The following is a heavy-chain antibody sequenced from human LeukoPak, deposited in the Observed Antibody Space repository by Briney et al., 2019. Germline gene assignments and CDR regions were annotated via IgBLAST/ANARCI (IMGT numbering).Heavy chain of an antibody. CDR3: ATAIVGATRGGDY. CDR2: FDPEDGET. Sequence: ASVKVSCKASGGTFSSYAISWVRQAPGQGLEWMGGFDPEDGETIYAQKFQGRVTMTEDTSTDTAYMELSSLRSEDTAVYYCATAIVGATRGGDYWGQGTLVTVSS. D-gene: IGHD1-26*01. V-gene: IGHV1-24*01. CDR1: GGTFSSYA. J-gene: IGHJ4*02.